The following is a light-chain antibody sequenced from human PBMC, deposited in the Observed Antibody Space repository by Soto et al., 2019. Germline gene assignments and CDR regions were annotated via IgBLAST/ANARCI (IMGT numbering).Light chain of an antibody. V-gene: IGKV1-5*03. CDR3: QQYSTYPWT. CDR2: KAS. CDR1: QTISTL. J-gene: IGKJ1*01. Sequence: DIQMTQSPSTLSASVGDRVTITCRASQTISTLLAWYQQRPGKAPNLLIYKASSLESGVPSRFSGSGSGTEFTLTISSLQPDDFPTYFGQQYSTYPWTFSQGTKVEVK.